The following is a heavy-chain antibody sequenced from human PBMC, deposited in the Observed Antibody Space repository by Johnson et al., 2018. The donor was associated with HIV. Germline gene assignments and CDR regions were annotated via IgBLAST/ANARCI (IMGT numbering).Heavy chain of an antibody. Sequence: VQLVESGGVVVQPGGSLRLSCAASGFTFDDYSMQWVRQPPGKGLEWVSLISWDGGSTYYADSVKGRFTISRDNSKNSLYLQMSSLRTEDTALYYCAKGGLGNRREAFDIWGQG. CDR3: AKGGLGNRREAFDI. CDR1: GFTFDDYS. V-gene: IGHV3-43*01. J-gene: IGHJ3*02. D-gene: IGHD7-27*01. CDR2: ISWDGGST.